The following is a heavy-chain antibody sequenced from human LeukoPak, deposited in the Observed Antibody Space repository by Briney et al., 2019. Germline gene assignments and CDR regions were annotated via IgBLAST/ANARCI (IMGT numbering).Heavy chain of an antibody. D-gene: IGHD3-10*01. CDR3: ARDTGWFGELLLRYYFDY. Sequence: ASVTVSCKASGYTFTGYYMHWVRQAPGQGLEWMGWINPNSGGTNYAQKFQGRVTMTRDTSISTAYMELSRLRSDDTAVYYCARDTGWFGELLLRYYFDYWGQGTLVTVSS. CDR1: GYTFTGYY. CDR2: INPNSGGT. V-gene: IGHV1-2*02. J-gene: IGHJ4*02.